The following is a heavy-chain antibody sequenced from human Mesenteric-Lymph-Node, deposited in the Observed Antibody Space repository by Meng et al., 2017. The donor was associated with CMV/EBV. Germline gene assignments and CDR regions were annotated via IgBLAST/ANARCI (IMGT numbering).Heavy chain of an antibody. CDR1: GGSISSRSYY. J-gene: IGHJ4*02. Sequence: QLQLQESVPGLVKPSETLSLTCTVSGGSISSRSYYWGWIRQPPGKGLEWIGYIYYSGRTYYYNPSLKTRVTISVDTSKNQFSLKLSSVTAADTAVYYCARHSALLVTNFDYWGQGTLVTVSS. D-gene: IGHD5-18*01. V-gene: IGHV4-39*01. CDR2: IYYSGRTY. CDR3: ARHSALLVTNFDY.